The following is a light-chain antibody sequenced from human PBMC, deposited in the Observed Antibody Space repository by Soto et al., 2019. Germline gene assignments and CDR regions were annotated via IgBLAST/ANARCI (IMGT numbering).Light chain of an antibody. Sequence: EIVLTQSPGTLSLSPGERATRTYRASQSVSSSYLGWYQQRPGQAPRLLIYGASSRATGIPERFSGSGSGTEFTLTINSLQPDDFATYYCQQYHIYSGTFGQGTNVDIK. CDR1: QSVSSSY. V-gene: IGKV3-20*01. CDR2: GAS. CDR3: QQYHIYSGT. J-gene: IGKJ1*01.